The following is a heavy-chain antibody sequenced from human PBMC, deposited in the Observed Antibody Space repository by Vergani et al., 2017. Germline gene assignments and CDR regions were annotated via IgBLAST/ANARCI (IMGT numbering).Heavy chain of an antibody. CDR1: GFTFSSYG. CDR3: AEDRATADFQLPDY. CDR2: IRYDGSNK. J-gene: IGHJ4*02. D-gene: IGHD1-1*01. V-gene: IGHV3-30*02. Sequence: VQLVESGGGVVQPGGSLRLFCAASGFTFSSYGLHWVRQAPGKGLEWVAFIRYDGSNKYYADSVKGRFTISRDNSKNTLCLQMNSMRAEDTAVYYCAEDRATADFQLPDYWGRGTLVTVSS.